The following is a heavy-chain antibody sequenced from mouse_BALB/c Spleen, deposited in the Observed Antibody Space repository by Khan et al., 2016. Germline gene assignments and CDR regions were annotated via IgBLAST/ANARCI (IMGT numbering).Heavy chain of an antibody. D-gene: IGHD1-1*01. CDR1: GYSITSDYA. J-gene: IGHJ2*01. Sequence: VQLQESGPGLVKPSQSLSLTCTVTGYSITSDYAWNWIRQFPGNKLEWMGYINYSGSTRYNPSLKSRISITRDTSKNQFFLQLNSVTTEDTATYYCARDYYGSSFFDYWGQGTTLTVSS. CDR3: ARDYYGSSFFDY. CDR2: INYSGST. V-gene: IGHV3-2*02.